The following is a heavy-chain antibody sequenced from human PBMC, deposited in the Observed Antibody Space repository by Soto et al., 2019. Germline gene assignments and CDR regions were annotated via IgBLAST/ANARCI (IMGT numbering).Heavy chain of an antibody. Sequence: PSETLSLTCGVHGGPFSGFFWSWIRQSPGKGVEWIGEFNPGGSTNSNPSLKSRLTISADRSTSQVSLRLTSVTAEDTAVYYCAKGLSIAAAGTFDYWGQGTLVTVSS. V-gene: IGHV4-34*01. CDR1: GGPFSGFF. D-gene: IGHD6-13*01. CDR2: FNPGGST. J-gene: IGHJ4*02. CDR3: AKGLSIAAAGTFDY.